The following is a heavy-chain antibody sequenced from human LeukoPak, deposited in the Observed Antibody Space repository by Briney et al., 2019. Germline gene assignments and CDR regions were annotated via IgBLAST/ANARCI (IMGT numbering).Heavy chain of an antibody. CDR1: GYTFINYA. CDR3: ARFPSHYGMDV. D-gene: IGHD3-10*01. J-gene: IGHJ6*02. CDR2: INAGSGNT. Sequence: ASVKVSCKASGYTFINYAIHWVRQAPGQRLEWMGWINAGSGNTHYSQKVQGRVTITRDTSASTAYMELSSLRSEDTAVYYCARFPSHYGMDVWGQGTTVTVSS. V-gene: IGHV1-3*01.